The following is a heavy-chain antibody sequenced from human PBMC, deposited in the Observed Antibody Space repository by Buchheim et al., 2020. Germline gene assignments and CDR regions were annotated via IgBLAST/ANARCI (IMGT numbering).Heavy chain of an antibody. CDR1: GGSFSGYY. CDR2: INHSGST. J-gene: IGHJ4*02. CDR3: ARGDYVWGSYLKFDY. D-gene: IGHD3-16*02. Sequence: QVQLHQWGAGLLKPSETLSLTCAVSGGSFSGYYWTWIRQPPGKGLEWIGEINHSGSTHYNPSLKSRVIISVDTSKNQFSIKLSSGTAADTAVYYCARGDYVWGSYLKFDYWGQGTL. V-gene: IGHV4-34*01.